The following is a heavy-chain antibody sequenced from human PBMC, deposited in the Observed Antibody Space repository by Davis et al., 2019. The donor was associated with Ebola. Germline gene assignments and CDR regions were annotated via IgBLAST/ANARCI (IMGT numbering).Heavy chain of an antibody. D-gene: IGHD2-15*01. V-gene: IGHV3-74*01. CDR2: ISFDGYNT. CDR3: ARGYCSGSSCYSVGSY. Sequence: GESLKISCAASGFNFNNYWMHWVRQAPGKGLVWVSRISFDGYNTDYADSVKGRFTISRDNAKNTLYLQMSSLRAEDTAVYYCARGYCSGSSCYSVGSYWGQGTLVTVSS. CDR1: GFNFNNYW. J-gene: IGHJ4*02.